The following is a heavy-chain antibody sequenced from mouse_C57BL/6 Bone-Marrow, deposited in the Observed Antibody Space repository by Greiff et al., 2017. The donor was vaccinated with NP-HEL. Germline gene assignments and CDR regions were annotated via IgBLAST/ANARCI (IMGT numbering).Heavy chain of an antibody. Sequence: QVQLQQSGPELVKPGASVKISCKASGYTFTDYYIHWVKQRPGQGLEWIGWIFPGSGSTYYNEKFKGKATLPVDKSSSTAYMLLSSLTSEESAVYFCARYGNYAWFAYWGQGTLVTVSA. CDR1: GYTFTDYY. D-gene: IGHD2-1*01. J-gene: IGHJ3*01. V-gene: IGHV1-75*01. CDR3: ARYGNYAWFAY. CDR2: IFPGSGST.